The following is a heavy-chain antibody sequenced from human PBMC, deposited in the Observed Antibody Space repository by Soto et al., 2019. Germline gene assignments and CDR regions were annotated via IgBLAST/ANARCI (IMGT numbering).Heavy chain of an antibody. CDR1: GFAFSSYS. CDR2: ISSGSSYI. D-gene: IGHD3-3*01. Sequence: ESGGGLVKPGGSLRLSCAASGFAFSSYSMNWVRQAPGKGLEWVSSISSGSSYIYYADSVKGRFTISRDNAKNSLYLQMNSLRAEDTAVYYSARDRAVGTIFLSRYYGMDIWGQGTTVTVSS. CDR3: ARDRAVGTIFLSRYYGMDI. J-gene: IGHJ6*02. V-gene: IGHV3-21*01.